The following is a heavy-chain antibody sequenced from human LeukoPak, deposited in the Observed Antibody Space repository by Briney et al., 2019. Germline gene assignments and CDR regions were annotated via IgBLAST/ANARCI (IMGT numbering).Heavy chain of an antibody. J-gene: IGHJ4*02. CDR1: GYTFTNYY. V-gene: IGHV1-46*01. D-gene: IGHD2-21*01. Sequence: ASVKVSCKASGYTFTNYYMHWMRQAPGQGLEWMGIINPSGGSTTYAQKFQGRVTMTRDTPASTVYMELSSLRSEDTAVYYCARSRRSLLAYCGGDCYSFDYWGQGTLVAVSS. CDR3: ARSRRSLLAYCGGDCYSFDY. CDR2: INPSGGST.